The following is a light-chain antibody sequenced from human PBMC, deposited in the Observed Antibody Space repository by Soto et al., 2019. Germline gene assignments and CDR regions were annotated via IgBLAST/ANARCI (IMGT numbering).Light chain of an antibody. CDR1: QTISNW. CDR2: KAS. J-gene: IGKJ4*01. CDR3: QQRSNWPPVT. V-gene: IGKV1-5*03. Sequence: IQMTQSPSTLSASVGDSVTITCRASQTISNWLAWYQHKPGKAXKLLIYKASTLESAVPSRFSGSGSGTDFTLTISSLEPEDFAVYYCQQRSNWPPVTFGGGTKVDIK.